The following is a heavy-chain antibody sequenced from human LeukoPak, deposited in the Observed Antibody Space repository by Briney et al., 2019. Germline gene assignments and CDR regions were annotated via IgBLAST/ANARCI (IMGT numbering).Heavy chain of an antibody. CDR2: IYHTGST. D-gene: IGHD7-27*01. Sequence: SSETLSLTCTISGGSVSDYYWSWIRQSPGKGLEWIGYIYHTGSTSYSPSLKSRVTISADTSQNQFSLKLSSVTAPDTAVYYCASRKLGNDYWGQGTLVTVSS. V-gene: IGHV4-59*02. CDR3: ASRKLGNDY. J-gene: IGHJ4*02. CDR1: GGSVSDYY.